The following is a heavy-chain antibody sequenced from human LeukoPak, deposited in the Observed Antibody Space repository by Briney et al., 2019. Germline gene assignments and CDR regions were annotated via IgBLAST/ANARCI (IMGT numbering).Heavy chain of an antibody. CDR2: IYYSGST. J-gene: IGHJ4*02. CDR3: ARHNPDSSGYFDY. V-gene: IGHV4-39*01. CDR1: GGFISSSSYY. Sequence: PSETLTLTCTVSGGFISSSSYYWGWIRQPPGKGLEWIGSIYYSGSTYYNPSLKSRVTISVDTSKNQFSLKLSSVTAADTAVYYCARHNPDSSGYFDYWGQGTLVTVSS. D-gene: IGHD3-22*01.